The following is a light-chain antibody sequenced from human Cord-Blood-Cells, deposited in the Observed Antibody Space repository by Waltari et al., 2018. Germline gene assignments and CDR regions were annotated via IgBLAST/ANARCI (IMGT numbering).Light chain of an antibody. CDR3: QAWDSSTAV. Sequence: SYELTQPPSVSVSPGQTASSTRSGDKWGDKYACWYQQKPGQSPVLVIYQDSKRPSGIPERFSGSNSGNTATLTISGTQAMDEADYYCQAWDSSTAVFGGGTKLTVL. J-gene: IGLJ3*02. CDR2: QDS. CDR1: KWGDKY. V-gene: IGLV3-1*01.